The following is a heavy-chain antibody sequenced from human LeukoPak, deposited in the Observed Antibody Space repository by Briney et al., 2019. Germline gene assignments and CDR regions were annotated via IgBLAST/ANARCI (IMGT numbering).Heavy chain of an antibody. J-gene: IGHJ4*02. Sequence: GGSLRLSCAASGFTFSSYGMHWVRQAPGKGLEWVAFISYDGSNKYYADSVKGRFTISRDNSKNTLYLQMNSLRAEDRAVYYCAKDLSNWNDVTTPDYWGQGTLVTVSS. D-gene: IGHD1-1*01. V-gene: IGHV3-30*18. CDR3: AKDLSNWNDVTTPDY. CDR2: ISYDGSNK. CDR1: GFTFSSYG.